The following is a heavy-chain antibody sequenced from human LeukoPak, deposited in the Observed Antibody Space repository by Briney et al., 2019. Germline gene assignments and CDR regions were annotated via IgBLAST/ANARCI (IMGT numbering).Heavy chain of an antibody. D-gene: IGHD1-7*01. V-gene: IGHV3-23*01. Sequence: GGSLRLSCAASGFTFSSYAMSWVRQAPGKGLEWVSAISGSGGSTYYADSVKGRFTISRDNSKNTLYLQMNSLRAEDTAVYYCARGKNWNYGYYGMDVWGQGTTVTVSS. J-gene: IGHJ6*02. CDR3: ARGKNWNYGYYGMDV. CDR1: GFTFSSYA. CDR2: ISGSGGST.